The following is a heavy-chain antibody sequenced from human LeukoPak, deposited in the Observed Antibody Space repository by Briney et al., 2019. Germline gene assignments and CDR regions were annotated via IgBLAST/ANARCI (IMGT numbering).Heavy chain of an antibody. Sequence: GGSLRLSCAASGFTFSNYGVHRVRQAPGKGLEWVSAISGSGGSTYYADSVKGRFTISRDNSKNTLYLQMNSLRAEDTAVYYCAKLSQGSYDFWSGYYALMDVWGQGTTVTVSS. CDR2: ISGSGGST. CDR1: GFTFSNYG. J-gene: IGHJ6*02. D-gene: IGHD3-3*01. CDR3: AKLSQGSYDFWSGYYALMDV. V-gene: IGHV3-23*01.